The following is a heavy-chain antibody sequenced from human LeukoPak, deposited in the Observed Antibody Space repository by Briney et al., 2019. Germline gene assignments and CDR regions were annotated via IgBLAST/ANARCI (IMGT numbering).Heavy chain of an antibody. J-gene: IGHJ4*02. V-gene: IGHV3-53*01. Sequence: GGSLRLSCLASGFSVSSNCMSWVRQAPGKGLEWVSLLYTGGATYYANSVEGRFTISRDDSKNTIYLQMNSLRAEDTAVYYCARGGAHYWNPRYWGQGTLVTVSS. CDR3: ARGGAHYWNPRY. D-gene: IGHD1-1*01. CDR2: LYTGGAT. CDR1: GFSVSSNC.